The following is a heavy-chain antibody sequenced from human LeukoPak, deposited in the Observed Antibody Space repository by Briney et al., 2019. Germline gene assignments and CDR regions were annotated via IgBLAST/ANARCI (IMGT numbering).Heavy chain of an antibody. D-gene: IGHD2-8*01. CDR3: ARIGYCTNGVCYSYYYYMDV. J-gene: IGHJ6*03. V-gene: IGHV3-20*04. CDR1: GFTFDDYG. Sequence: GGSLRLSCAASGFTFDDYGMSWVRQAPGKGLEWVSGINWNGGSTGYADSVKGRFTISRDNAKNSLYLQMNSLRAEDTALYYCARIGYCTNGVCYSYYYYMDVWGKGTTVTVPS. CDR2: INWNGGST.